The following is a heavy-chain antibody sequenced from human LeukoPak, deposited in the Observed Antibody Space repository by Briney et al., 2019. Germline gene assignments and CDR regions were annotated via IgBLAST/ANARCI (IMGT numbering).Heavy chain of an antibody. Sequence: ASVKVSCKASGYTFTSYGISWARQAPGQGLEWMGWISAYNGNTNYAQKLQGRVTMTTDTSTSTAYMELRSLRSDDTAVYYCAREDLYYGSGNWPFDYWGQGTLVTVSS. CDR1: GYTFTSYG. CDR2: ISAYNGNT. V-gene: IGHV1-18*01. D-gene: IGHD3-10*01. J-gene: IGHJ4*02. CDR3: AREDLYYGSGNWPFDY.